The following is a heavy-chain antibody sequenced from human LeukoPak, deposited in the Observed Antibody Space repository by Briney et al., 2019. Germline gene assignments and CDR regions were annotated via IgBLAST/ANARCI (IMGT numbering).Heavy chain of an antibody. J-gene: IGHJ4*02. CDR1: GFSFSHYG. Sequence: GGSLRLFCAAAGFSFSHYGMHWVRQAPGKGLEWVAVIWSDATNQYYGDSVKGRFTISRDNFKKTVSLQMDSLRAEDTAVYYRAKDALRGVGYSNFFEHWGQGSLVTVSS. D-gene: IGHD4-11*01. CDR2: IWSDATNQ. V-gene: IGHV3-33*06. CDR3: AKDALRGVGYSNFFEH.